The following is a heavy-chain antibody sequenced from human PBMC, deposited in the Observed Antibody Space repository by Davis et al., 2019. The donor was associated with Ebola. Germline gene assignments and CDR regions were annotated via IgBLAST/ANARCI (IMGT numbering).Heavy chain of an antibody. CDR1: GGSISSGDYY. CDR3: ARDLWTYYYGMDV. Sequence: SETLSLTCTVSGGSISSGDYYWSWIRQPPGKGLEWIGEIYHSGSTNYNPSLKSRVTISVDTSKNQFSLKLSSVTAADTAVYYCARDLWTYYYGMDVWGQGTTVTVSS. CDR2: IYHSGST. V-gene: IGHV4-61*08. D-gene: IGHD2-21*01. J-gene: IGHJ6*02.